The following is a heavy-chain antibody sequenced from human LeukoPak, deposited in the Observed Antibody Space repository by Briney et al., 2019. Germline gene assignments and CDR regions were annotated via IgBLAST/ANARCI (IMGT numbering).Heavy chain of an antibody. CDR3: ARGRPYGDYFDY. CDR1: GGSIRNNNYY. J-gene: IGHJ4*02. V-gene: IGHV4-61*02. D-gene: IGHD4-17*01. Sequence: SETLSLTCNVSGGSIRNNNYYWTWIRQPAGKGLEWIGRLNPSGTTNYNSSLESRVTISADTSENQFSLKLSSVTAADTAVYYCARGRPYGDYFDYWGQGALVTVSS. CDR2: LNPSGTT.